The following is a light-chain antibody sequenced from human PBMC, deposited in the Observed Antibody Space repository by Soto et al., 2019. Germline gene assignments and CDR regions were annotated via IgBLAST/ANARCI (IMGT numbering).Light chain of an antibody. J-gene: IGKJ1*01. CDR2: GAS. CDR3: QQYNNWTRT. Sequence: MGVTQSPSALSVSTGERATLSCRASQSVSSNLAWYQQRPGQATRLLIYGASTRATGIPARFSGSGSGTEFTLTISSLQSEDFAVNYCQQYNNWTRTFGQGTKV. V-gene: IGKV3-15*01. CDR1: QSVSSN.